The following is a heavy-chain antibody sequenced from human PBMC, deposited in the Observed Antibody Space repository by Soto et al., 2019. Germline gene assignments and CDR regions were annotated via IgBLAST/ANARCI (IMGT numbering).Heavy chain of an antibody. D-gene: IGHD6-19*01. Sequence: EVLLVETGGALIQPGGSLRLSCAASGFDVSYNYMSWVRQAPGKGLEWLSIIHPDGATYYPGSVKGRFTISRDNSKNTVHPQMNDLRGDDTAVYYCGSIAVAEGFDPWGQGTLVTVSS. J-gene: IGHJ5*02. V-gene: IGHV3-53*02. CDR1: GFDVSYNY. CDR3: GSIAVAEGFDP. CDR2: IHPDGAT.